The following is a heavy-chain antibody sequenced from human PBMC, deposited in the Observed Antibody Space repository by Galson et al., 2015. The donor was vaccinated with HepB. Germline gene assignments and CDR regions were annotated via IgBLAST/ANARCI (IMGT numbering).Heavy chain of an antibody. CDR2: IIPRFRTA. Sequence: SVKVSCKASGGTFSNYGLNWVRQAPGQGLEWVGGIIPRFRTANYAQRFQGRVTITVDESTSTSDLELRNLRSEDTAIYYCARLYHDFWSGYVGYFQHGGPGTLCTVFS. V-gene: IGHV1-69*13. D-gene: IGHD3-3*01. CDR1: GGTFSNYG. J-gene: IGHJ1*01. CDR3: ARLYHDFWSGYVGYFQH.